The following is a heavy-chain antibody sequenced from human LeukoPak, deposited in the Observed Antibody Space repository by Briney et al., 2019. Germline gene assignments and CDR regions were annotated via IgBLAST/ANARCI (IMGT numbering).Heavy chain of an antibody. CDR3: ARHYDSSGYYLDY. CDR1: GFTFSSYG. CDR2: IWYDGSNK. D-gene: IGHD3-22*01. J-gene: IGHJ4*02. Sequence: GRSLRLSCAASGFTFSSYGMHWVRQAPGKGLEWVAVIWYDGSNKYYADSVKGRFTISRDNSKNTLYLQMNSLRAEDTAVYYCARHYDSSGYYLDYWGQGTLATVSS. V-gene: IGHV3-33*01.